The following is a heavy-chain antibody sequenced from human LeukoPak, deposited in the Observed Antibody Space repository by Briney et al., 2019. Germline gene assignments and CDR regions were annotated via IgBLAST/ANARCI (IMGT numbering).Heavy chain of an antibody. Sequence: ASVKVSCKASGGTFSSYAISWVRQAPGQGLEWMGGIIPIFGTANYEQNFQGRVTITADESTSTDYMELSSLRSEDTAVYYCARDSTQYYYDSSGPGDWFDPWGQGTLVTVSS. CDR2: IIPIFGTA. J-gene: IGHJ5*02. D-gene: IGHD3-22*01. CDR3: ARDSTQYYYDSSGPGDWFDP. CDR1: GGTFSSYA. V-gene: IGHV1-69*13.